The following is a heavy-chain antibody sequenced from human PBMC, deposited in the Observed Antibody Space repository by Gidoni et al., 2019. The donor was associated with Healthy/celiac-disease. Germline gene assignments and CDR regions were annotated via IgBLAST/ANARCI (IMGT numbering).Heavy chain of an antibody. CDR1: GGSISSSSYY. V-gene: IGHV4-39*02. CDR2: IYYSGST. Sequence: QLQLQESGPGLVTPSETLSRTCTVSGGSISSSSYYWGWIRQPPGKGLEWIGSIYYSGSTYYNPSLKSRVTISVDTSKTQFSLKLSSVTAADTAVYYCARDYYGSGNDAFDIWGQGTMVTVSS. J-gene: IGHJ3*02. CDR3: ARDYYGSGNDAFDI. D-gene: IGHD3-10*01.